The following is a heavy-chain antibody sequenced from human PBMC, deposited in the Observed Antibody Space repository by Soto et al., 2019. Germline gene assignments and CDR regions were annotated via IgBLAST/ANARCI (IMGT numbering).Heavy chain of an antibody. Sequence: GGSLRLSCAASGFTFDDYAMHWVRQAPGKGLEWVSGISWNSGSIGYADSVKGRFTISRDNAKNSLYLQMNSLRAEDTALYYCAKDFTGPFGAFDIWGQGTMVTVSS. CDR2: ISWNSGSI. CDR3: AKDFTGPFGAFDI. CDR1: GFTFDDYA. D-gene: IGHD3-16*01. J-gene: IGHJ3*02. V-gene: IGHV3-9*01.